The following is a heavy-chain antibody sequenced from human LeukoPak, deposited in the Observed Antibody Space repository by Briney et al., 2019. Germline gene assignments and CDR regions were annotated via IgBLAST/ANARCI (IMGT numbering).Heavy chain of an antibody. D-gene: IGHD3-10*01. CDR2: INHSGST. V-gene: IGHV4-34*01. CDR1: GGSFSGYY. Sequence: SETLSLTCAVYGGSFSGYYWSWIRQPPGKGLEWIGEINHSGSTNYNPSLKSRVTISVDTSKNQFSLKLSSVTAADTAVYYCARTMGQWFGEFTDYWGQGTLVTVSS. CDR3: ARTMGQWFGEFTDY. J-gene: IGHJ4*02.